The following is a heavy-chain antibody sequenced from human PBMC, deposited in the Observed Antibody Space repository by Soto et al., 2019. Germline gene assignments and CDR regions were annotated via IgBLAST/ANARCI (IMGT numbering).Heavy chain of an antibody. Sequence: QVQLVQSGAEVKKPGASGKVSCKASGYTDPTYGFNWVRQAPGQGLEWMGWISPYNGTTKFAQKVQGRVTLTTDTSTNTAYMELRRRRSDDSDVYYCARRYGDDLSAAGLASWGQGTLVTVSS. V-gene: IGHV1-18*01. J-gene: IGHJ4*02. CDR1: GYTDPTYG. CDR2: ISPYNGTT. D-gene: IGHD4-17*01. CDR3: ARRYGDDLSAAGLAS.